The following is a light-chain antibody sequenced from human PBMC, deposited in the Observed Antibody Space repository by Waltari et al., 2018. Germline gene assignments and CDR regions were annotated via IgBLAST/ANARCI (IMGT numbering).Light chain of an antibody. CDR3: QQYYSGRT. Sequence: DIVMTQSPDSLAVSLGERATINCKSSQSVLFSSSNKNYLAWYQQKPGQTPKLLIYWSSTRESGVPDRFSGSGSGRDFTLTISSLQAEDVAVYYCQQYYSGRTFGQGTKVEIK. V-gene: IGKV4-1*01. CDR1: QSVLFSSSNKNY. J-gene: IGKJ1*01. CDR2: WSS.